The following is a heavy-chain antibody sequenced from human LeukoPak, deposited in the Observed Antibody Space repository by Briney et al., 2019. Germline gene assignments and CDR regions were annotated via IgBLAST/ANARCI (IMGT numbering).Heavy chain of an antibody. V-gene: IGHV4-30-4*08. CDR3: ARRQRPRYSGRNIGYYFDY. CDR2: IYYSGST. Sequence: SQTLALTGTVSGGSISSGDYYWSWIRQPPGKGLGWIGYIYYSGSTYYNPSLKSRVTISVDTSKNQFSLKLSSVTAADTAVYYCARRQRPRYSGRNIGYYFDYWGQGTLVTVSS. J-gene: IGHJ4*02. CDR1: GGSISSGDYY. D-gene: IGHD1-26*01.